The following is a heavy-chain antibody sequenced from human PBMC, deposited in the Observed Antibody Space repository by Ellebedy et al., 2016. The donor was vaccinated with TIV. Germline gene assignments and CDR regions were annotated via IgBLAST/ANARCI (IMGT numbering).Heavy chain of an antibody. D-gene: IGHD6-19*01. CDR1: GGSISSYY. Sequence: SETLSLXCTVSGGSISSYYWSWIRQPPGKGLEWIGYIYYSGSTNYNPSLKSRVTISVDTSKNQFSLKLSSVTAADTAVYYCARGSGTAYYFDYWGQGTLVTVSS. J-gene: IGHJ4*02. CDR3: ARGSGTAYYFDY. CDR2: IYYSGST. V-gene: IGHV4-59*01.